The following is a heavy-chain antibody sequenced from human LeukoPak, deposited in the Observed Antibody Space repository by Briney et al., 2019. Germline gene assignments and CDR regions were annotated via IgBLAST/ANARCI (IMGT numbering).Heavy chain of an antibody. Sequence: PSETLSLTCTVSGGSISSGGYYWSWIRQHPGKGLEWIGYSYHSGSTYYNPSLKSQSIISVDTPKNQFSLKLSSVTAADTAVYYCARAAVAGTSFDYWGQGTLVTVSS. D-gene: IGHD6-19*01. CDR2: SYHSGST. CDR3: ARAAVAGTSFDY. J-gene: IGHJ4*02. V-gene: IGHV4-31*01. CDR1: GGSISSGGYY.